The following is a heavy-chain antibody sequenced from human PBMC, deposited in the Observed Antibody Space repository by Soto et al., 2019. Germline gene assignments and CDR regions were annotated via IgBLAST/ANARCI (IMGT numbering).Heavy chain of an antibody. J-gene: IGHJ6*02. CDR2: ISSNGGST. Sequence: GGSLRLSCSASGFTFSSYAMHWVRQAPGKGLEYVSAISSNGGSTYYADSVKGRFTISRDNSKNTLYLQMSSLRAEDTAVYYCVKDFGYCSSTSCSGSYYYYGMDVWGQGTTVTVSS. CDR1: GFTFSSYA. CDR3: VKDFGYCSSTSCSGSYYYYGMDV. V-gene: IGHV3-64D*06. D-gene: IGHD2-2*03.